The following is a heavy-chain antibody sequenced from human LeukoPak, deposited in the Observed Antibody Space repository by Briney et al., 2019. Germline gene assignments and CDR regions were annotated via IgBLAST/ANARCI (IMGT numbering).Heavy chain of an antibody. D-gene: IGHD6-13*01. CDR1: GFTFSRYE. CDR2: ISSSGSTI. CDR3: ARDSSSWFYNYYYMDV. Sequence: GGSLRLSCAASGFTFSRYEMNWVRQAPGKGLEGVSYISSSGSTIYYADSVKGRFTISRDNAKNSLYLRISRLRGEDTAVYYCARDSSSWFYNYYYMDVWGKGTTVTVSS. V-gene: IGHV3-48*03. J-gene: IGHJ6*03.